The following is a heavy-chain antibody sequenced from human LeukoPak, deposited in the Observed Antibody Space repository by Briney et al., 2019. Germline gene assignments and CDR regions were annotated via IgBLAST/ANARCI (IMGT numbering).Heavy chain of an antibody. CDR1: GVSISSYY. CDR2: IYCSGST. Sequence: SETLSLTCTVSGVSISSYYWSWIRQPPGKGLEWIGYIYCSGSTNYNPSLKSRVTISVDTSKNQFSLKLRSVTAADTAVYYCARDRYYYDSSGTRWFDPWGQGTLVTVSS. J-gene: IGHJ5*02. D-gene: IGHD3-22*01. CDR3: ARDRYYYDSSGTRWFDP. V-gene: IGHV4-59*01.